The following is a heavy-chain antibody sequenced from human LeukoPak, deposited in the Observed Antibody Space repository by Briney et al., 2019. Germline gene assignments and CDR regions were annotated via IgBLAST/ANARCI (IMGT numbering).Heavy chain of an antibody. CDR3: ARPPRRPYGMDV. CDR2: INRSGST. CDR1: GGSFSGYY. J-gene: IGHJ6*02. V-gene: IGHV4-34*01. Sequence: SETLSLTCAVYGGSFSGYYWSWIRQPPGKGLEWIGEINRSGSTNYNPSLKSRVTISVDTSKNQFSLKLSSVTAADTAVYYCARPPRRPYGMDVWGQGTTVTVSS.